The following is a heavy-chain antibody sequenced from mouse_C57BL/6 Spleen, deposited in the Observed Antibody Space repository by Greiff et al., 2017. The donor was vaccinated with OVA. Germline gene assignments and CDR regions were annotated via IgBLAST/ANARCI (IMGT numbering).Heavy chain of an antibody. CDR3: TTVVATDFDY. Sequence: QVQLQQSGAELVRPGASVTLSCKASGYTFTDYEMHWVKQTPVHGLEWIGAIAPETGGTAYNQKFKGKAILTADKSSSTAYMELRSLTSEDSAVYYCTTVVATDFDYWGQGTTLTVSS. CDR1: GYTFTDYE. V-gene: IGHV1-15*01. D-gene: IGHD1-1*01. CDR2: IAPETGGT. J-gene: IGHJ2*01.